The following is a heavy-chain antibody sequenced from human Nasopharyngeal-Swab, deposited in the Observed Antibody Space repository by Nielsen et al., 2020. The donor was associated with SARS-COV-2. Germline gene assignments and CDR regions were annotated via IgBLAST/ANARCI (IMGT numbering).Heavy chain of an antibody. CDR2: INTDGRRT. D-gene: IGHD4-23*01. CDR3: ARDLGGFGGY. CDR1: GFAFSDYW. V-gene: IGHV3-74*01. J-gene: IGHJ4*02. Sequence: GESLKISCVASGFAFSDYWMHWVRQVPGEGLVWVSRINTDGRRTNYAESVKGRFTISRDNVKNMLYLQMNNLRPEDTAVYYCARDLGGFGGYWGQGTLATVSS.